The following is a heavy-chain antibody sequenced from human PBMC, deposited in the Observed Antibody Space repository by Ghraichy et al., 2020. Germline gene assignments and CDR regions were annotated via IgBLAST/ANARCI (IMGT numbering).Heavy chain of an antibody. CDR1: GGSISSYY. D-gene: IGHD3-3*01. CDR2: IYYSGGT. Sequence: SETLSLTCTVSGGSISSYYWSWIRQSPGKGLEWIGYIYYSGGTNYNPSLKSRVTISVDTSKNQFSLKLSSVTAADTAVYYCAREAGYYDFWSGYSGYGYYFDYWGQGTLVTVSS. J-gene: IGHJ4*02. CDR3: AREAGYYDFWSGYSGYGYYFDY. V-gene: IGHV4-59*01.